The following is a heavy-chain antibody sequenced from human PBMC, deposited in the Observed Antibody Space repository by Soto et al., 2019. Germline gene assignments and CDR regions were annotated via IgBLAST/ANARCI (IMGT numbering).Heavy chain of an antibody. CDR2: IIPIFGTA. V-gene: IGHV1-69*01. D-gene: IGHD1-1*01. Sequence: QVQLVQSGAEVKKPGCSVKVSCKASGGTFSSYAISWVRQAPGQGFEWMGGIIPIFGTANYAQRFQGRVTITADESTSTGYFGAGSLRSEDSAVYSCARDRTVTLNYNCYGMEVW. CDR1: GGTFSSYA. J-gene: IGHJ6*01. CDR3: ARDRTVTLNYNCYGMEV.